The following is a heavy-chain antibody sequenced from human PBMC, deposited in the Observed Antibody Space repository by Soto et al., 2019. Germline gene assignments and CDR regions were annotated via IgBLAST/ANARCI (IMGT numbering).Heavy chain of an antibody. J-gene: IGHJ6*02. D-gene: IGHD6-19*01. CDR3: SIRLTAGAPRDGWYYGMDV. CDR1: GYGFTSYW. V-gene: IGHV5-51*01. Sequence: PGESLKISCKGSGYGFTSYWIGWVRQMPGKGLEWMGIIYPGDSDTRYSPSFQGQVTISADKSISTAYLQWSSLKASDTAMYYCSIRLTAGAPRDGWYYGMDVWGQGTTVTVSS. CDR2: IYPGDSDT.